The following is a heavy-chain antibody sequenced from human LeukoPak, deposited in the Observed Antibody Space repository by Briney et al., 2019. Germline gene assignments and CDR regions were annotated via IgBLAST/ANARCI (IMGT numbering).Heavy chain of an antibody. Sequence: GGSLRLSCAASGFTFSCYAMTWVRQAPGKGLEWVSVINKSGGSTYYADSVKGRFTISRDNSKNTLYLQMNSLRAEDTAVYYCAKERWGGGGSGGGDYWGQGTLVTVSS. CDR1: GFTFSCYA. V-gene: IGHV3-23*01. CDR3: AKERWGGGGSGGGDY. D-gene: IGHD2-15*01. CDR2: INKSGGST. J-gene: IGHJ4*02.